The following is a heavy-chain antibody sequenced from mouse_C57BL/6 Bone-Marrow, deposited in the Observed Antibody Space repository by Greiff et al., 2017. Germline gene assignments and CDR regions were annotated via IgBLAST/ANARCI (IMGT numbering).Heavy chain of an antibody. J-gene: IGHJ2*01. V-gene: IGHV5-15*01. CDR2: ISNLAYSI. D-gene: IGHD1-1*01. CDR1: GFTFSDYG. Sequence: DVHLVESGGGLVQPGGSLKLSCAASGFTFSDYGMAWVRQAPRKGPEWVAFISNLAYSIYYADTVTGRFTISRENAKNTLYLEMSSLRSEDTAMYYCARPITTVVGGFDYWGQGTTLTVSS. CDR3: ARPITTVVGGFDY.